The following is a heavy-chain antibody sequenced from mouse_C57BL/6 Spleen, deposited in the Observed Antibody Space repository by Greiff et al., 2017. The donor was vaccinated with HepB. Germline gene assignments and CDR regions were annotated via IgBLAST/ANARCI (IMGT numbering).Heavy chain of an antibody. Sequence: EVQLVESGGGLVKPGGSLKLSCAASGFTFSSYAMSWVRQTPEKRLEWVATISDGGSYTYYPDNVKGRFTISRDNAKNNLYLQMSHLKSEDTAMYYCAREHEYDAWFAYWGQGTLVTVSA. CDR3: AREHEYDAWFAY. J-gene: IGHJ3*01. D-gene: IGHD2-4*01. V-gene: IGHV5-4*01. CDR2: ISDGGSYT. CDR1: GFTFSSYA.